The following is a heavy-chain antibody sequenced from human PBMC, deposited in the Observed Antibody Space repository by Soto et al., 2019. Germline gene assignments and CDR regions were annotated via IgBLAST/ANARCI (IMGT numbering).Heavy chain of an antibody. CDR1: GGPFSSDA. CDR3: ARDKSADSSGYLYYFDY. Sequence: SVKVSCTPSGGPFSSDAITWVRQAPGQGLEWMGGIIPIFGTINYAQKFQGRVTITADKSTTTAYMELSSLRSEDTAIYYCARDKSADSSGYLYYFDYWGQGTLVTVSS. D-gene: IGHD3-22*01. V-gene: IGHV1-69*06. J-gene: IGHJ4*02. CDR2: IIPIFGTI.